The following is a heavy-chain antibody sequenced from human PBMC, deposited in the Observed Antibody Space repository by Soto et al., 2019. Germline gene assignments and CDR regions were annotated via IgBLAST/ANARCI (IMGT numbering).Heavy chain of an antibody. V-gene: IGHV3-7*01. J-gene: IGHJ4*02. Sequence: GGSLRLSCAASGFTFSSYSMNWVRQAPGKGLEWVANIKQDGSERYYVDSVKGRFTISRDNNKNSLFLQMSSLRAEDTALYYCARDKAVGATTGSSFHYWGQGTLVTVSS. D-gene: IGHD1-26*01. CDR2: IKQDGSER. CDR3: ARDKAVGATTGSSFHY. CDR1: GFTFSSYS.